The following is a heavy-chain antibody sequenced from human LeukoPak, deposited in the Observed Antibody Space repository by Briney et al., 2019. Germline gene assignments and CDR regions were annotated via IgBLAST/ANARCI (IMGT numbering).Heavy chain of an antibody. CDR1: GGSISSYY. Sequence: PSETLSLTCTVSGGSISSYYWSWTRQPPGKGLEWIGYIYYSGSTNYNPSLKSRVTISVDTSKNQFSLKLSSVTAADTAVYYCASPTMGAFDIWGQGTMVTVSS. V-gene: IGHV4-59*08. CDR3: ASPTMGAFDI. D-gene: IGHD2-2*01. J-gene: IGHJ3*02. CDR2: IYYSGST.